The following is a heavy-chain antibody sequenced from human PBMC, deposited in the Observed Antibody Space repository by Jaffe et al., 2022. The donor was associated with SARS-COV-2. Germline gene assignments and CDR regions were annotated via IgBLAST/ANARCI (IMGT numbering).Heavy chain of an antibody. Sequence: QVQLQGSGPGLVKPSQTLSLTCTVSGGSISNGDYYWSWIRQPAGKGLEWIGRVYYSGSTDYNPSFKSRVTISVDTSKNQFSLKLSSATAADTAVYYCARDSDFYYGLNVWGQGTTVTVSS. CDR1: GGSISNGDYY. CDR2: VYYSGST. V-gene: IGHV4-61*02. CDR3: ARDSDFYYGLNV. J-gene: IGHJ6*02.